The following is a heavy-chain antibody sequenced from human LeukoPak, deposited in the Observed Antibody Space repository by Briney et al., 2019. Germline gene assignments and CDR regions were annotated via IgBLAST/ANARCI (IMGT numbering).Heavy chain of an antibody. V-gene: IGHV4-34*01. CDR3: AREGDYYCSGGSCYDY. J-gene: IGHJ4*02. Sequence: SETLSLTCAVYGGSFSGYYWSWIRQPPGKGLEWIGEINHSGSTNYNPSLKSRVTISVDTSKNQFSLKLSSVTAADTAVYYCAREGDYYCSGGSCYDYWGQGTLVTVSS. CDR2: INHSGST. D-gene: IGHD2-15*01. CDR1: GGSFSGYY.